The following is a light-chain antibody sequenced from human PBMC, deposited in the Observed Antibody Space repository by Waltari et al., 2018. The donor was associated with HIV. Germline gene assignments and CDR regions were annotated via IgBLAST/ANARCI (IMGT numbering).Light chain of an antibody. CDR3: CSYAGSTTV. V-gene: IGLV2-23*01. Sequence: QSALTQPASVSGSPGQSITISCTGTSTDLGNYNFVSWYQQHPAKAPKLMIHEASKRPSGVSNRFSGSKSGNTASLTISGLQAEDEADYSCCSYAGSTTVFGGGTKLTVL. CDR1: STDLGNYNF. J-gene: IGLJ2*01. CDR2: EAS.